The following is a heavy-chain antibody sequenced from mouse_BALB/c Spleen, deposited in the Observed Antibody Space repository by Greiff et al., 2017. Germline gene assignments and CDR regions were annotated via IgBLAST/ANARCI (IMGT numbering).Heavy chain of an antibody. D-gene: IGHD2-2*01. V-gene: IGHV5-17*02. Sequence: EVQGVESGGGLVQPGGSRKLSCAASGFTFSSFGMHWVRQAPEKGLEWVAYISSGSSTIYYADTVKGRFTISRDNPKNTLFLQMTSLRSEDTAMYYCARFGYDVDWYFDVWGAGTTVTVSS. CDR2: ISSGSSTI. CDR1: GFTFSSFG. J-gene: IGHJ1*01. CDR3: ARFGYDVDWYFDV.